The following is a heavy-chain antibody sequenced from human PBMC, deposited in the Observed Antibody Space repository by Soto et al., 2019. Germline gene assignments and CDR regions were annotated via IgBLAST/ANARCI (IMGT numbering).Heavy chain of an antibody. CDR2: IVPMFGTT. Sequence: QVQLVQSGAEVKKPGSSVKVSCKASGGTTGSYVITWVRQAPGQGLEWMGGIVPMFGTTNNAQKFQDRVTITADESTSTAHMELSSLRSEDTAVYYCARGFCTGGSCRLSSWGQGTLVTVSS. V-gene: IGHV1-69*01. D-gene: IGHD2-8*02. CDR3: ARGFCTGGSCRLSS. J-gene: IGHJ5*02. CDR1: GGTTGSYV.